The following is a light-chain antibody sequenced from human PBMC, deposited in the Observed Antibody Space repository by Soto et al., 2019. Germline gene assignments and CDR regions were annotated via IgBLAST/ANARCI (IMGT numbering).Light chain of an antibody. CDR1: SSDVGGYNY. V-gene: IGLV2-14*01. J-gene: IGLJ1*01. CDR2: DVR. CDR3: SSYTTSSTYV. Sequence: QSALTQPASVSGSPGQSITISCTGTSSDVGGYNYVSWYQQHPGKAPKLMIYDVRNRPSGVSNRFSGSKSVNTASLTISGRQAEDEADYYCSSYTTSSTYVFGTGTKLTVL.